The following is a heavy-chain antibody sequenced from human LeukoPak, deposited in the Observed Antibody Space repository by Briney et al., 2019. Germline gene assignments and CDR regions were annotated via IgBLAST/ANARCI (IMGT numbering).Heavy chain of an antibody. CDR1: GFTFNIYA. CDR3: ARDGVSRVAVAAHFDY. V-gene: IGHV3-30*14. CDR2: ISYDGSKT. D-gene: IGHD6-19*01. Sequence: GGSLRLSCAASGFTFNIYAMHWVRQAPGKGLEWVAVISYDGSKTYYADSAKGRFTISRDNSKNTLYLQMNSLRAEDTAVYYCARDGVSRVAVAAHFDYWGQGTLVTVSS. J-gene: IGHJ4*02.